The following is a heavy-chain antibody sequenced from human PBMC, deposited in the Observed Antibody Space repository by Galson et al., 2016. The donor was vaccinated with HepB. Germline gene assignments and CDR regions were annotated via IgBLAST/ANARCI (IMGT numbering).Heavy chain of an antibody. J-gene: IGHJ3*02. Sequence: SLRLSCAASGFVFNNYPMTWVRQAPGKGLEWVSTIGSGGFQHYADSVKGRFTVSRDNSRNTLYLQMDSLTADGTALYFCAREGYSSGHCGAFDIWGRGTVVAVSS. CDR2: IGSGGFQ. V-gene: IGHV3-23*01. CDR1: GFVFNNYP. CDR3: AREGYSSGHCGAFDI. D-gene: IGHD6-19*01.